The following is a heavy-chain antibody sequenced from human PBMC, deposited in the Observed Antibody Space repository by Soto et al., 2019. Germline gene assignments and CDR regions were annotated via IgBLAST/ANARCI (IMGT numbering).Heavy chain of an antibody. CDR3: ARDLKGYNFAWLFGDAFDI. V-gene: IGHV1-46*01. CDR1: GYTFTSYY. J-gene: IGHJ3*02. D-gene: IGHD3-9*01. Sequence: ASVKVSCKASGYTFTSYYMHWVRQATGQGLEWMGIINPSGGSTSYAQKFQGRVTMTRDTSTSTVYMELSSLRSEDTAVYYCARDLKGYNFAWLFGDAFDIWGQGTMVTV. CDR2: INPSGGST.